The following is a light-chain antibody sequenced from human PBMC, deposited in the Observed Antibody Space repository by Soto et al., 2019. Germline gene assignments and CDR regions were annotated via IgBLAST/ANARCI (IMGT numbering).Light chain of an antibody. CDR3: SSYAGSNNYV. V-gene: IGLV2-8*01. CDR1: SSDDGGYNY. CDR2: AVS. Sequence: QSVLTQPPSASGSPGQSVTISCTGTSSDDGGYNYVSWYQQHPGKAPKLMIYAVSKRPSGVPDRFSGSKSGNTASLTVSGLQAEDEAEYYCSSYAGSNNYVFGTGTKLTVL. J-gene: IGLJ1*01.